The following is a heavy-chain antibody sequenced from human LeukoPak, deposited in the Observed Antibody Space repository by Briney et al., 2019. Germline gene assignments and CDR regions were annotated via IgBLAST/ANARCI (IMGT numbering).Heavy chain of an antibody. CDR1: GYTFTGYY. V-gene: IGHV1-18*04. J-gene: IGHJ6*02. CDR3: ARGQYSSSWYDYYYYGMDA. CDR2: ISAYNGNT. D-gene: IGHD6-13*01. Sequence: GASVKVSCKASGYTFTGYYMHWVRQAPGQGLEWMGWISAYNGNTNYAQKLQGRVTMTTDTSTSTAYMELRSLRSDDTAVYYCARGQYSSSWYDYYYYGMDAWGQGTTVTVSS.